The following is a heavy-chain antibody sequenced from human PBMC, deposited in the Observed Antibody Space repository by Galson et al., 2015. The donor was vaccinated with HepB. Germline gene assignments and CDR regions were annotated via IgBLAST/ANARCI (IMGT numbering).Heavy chain of an antibody. CDR2: IFPGDSDT. V-gene: IGHV5-51*01. Sequence: SGAEVKKPGDSLKISCRGSGYSFASHWIGWVRQMPGKGLEWMGIIFPGDSDTIYSPSFQGQVTISVDKSISTAYLQWSSLKASDTALYFCARGGFSYTLYYVIDVWGQGTTVTVSS. CDR3: ARGGFSYTLYYVIDV. D-gene: IGHD1-26*01. CDR1: GYSFASHW. J-gene: IGHJ6*02.